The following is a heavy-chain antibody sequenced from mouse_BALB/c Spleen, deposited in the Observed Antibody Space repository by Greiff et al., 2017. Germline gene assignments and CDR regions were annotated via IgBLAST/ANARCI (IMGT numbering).Heavy chain of an antibody. CDR3: SEGIYYGNYYAMDY. V-gene: IGHV14-4*02. D-gene: IGHD2-1*01. CDR1: GFNIKDYY. CDR2: IDPENGDT. Sequence: VQLQQSGAELVRSGASVKLSCTASGFNIKDYYMHWVKQRPEQGLEWIGWIDPENGDTEYAPKFQGKATMTADTSSNTAYLQLSSLTSEDTAVYYCSEGIYYGNYYAMDYWGQGTSVTVSS. J-gene: IGHJ4*01.